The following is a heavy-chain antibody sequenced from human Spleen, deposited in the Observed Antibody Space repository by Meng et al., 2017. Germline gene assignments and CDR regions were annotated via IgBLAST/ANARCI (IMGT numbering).Heavy chain of an antibody. CDR2: INHSGNT. D-gene: IGHD6-19*01. Sequence: GRQQQWGAGLLSPSETPSLTCAVYGGSCSGYYWIWIRPPPGKGLEWIGEINHSGNTNSNPSLKSRVTISVDTSKNQFSLKLSSVTAADTAVYYCARQLSSSGAGWGQGTLVTVSS. V-gene: IGHV4-34*01. CDR3: ARQLSSSGAG. CDR1: GGSCSGYY. J-gene: IGHJ4*02.